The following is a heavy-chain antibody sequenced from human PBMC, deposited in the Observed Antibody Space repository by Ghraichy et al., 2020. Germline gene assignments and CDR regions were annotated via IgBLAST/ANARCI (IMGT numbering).Heavy chain of an antibody. CDR3: AHRNTAPAAFDI. Sequence: SGPTLVKPTQTLTLTCTFSGFSLSTSGVGVGWIRQPPGKALEWLALIYWNDDKRYSPSLKSRLTITKDTSKNQVVLTMTNMDPVDTATYYCAHRNTAPAAFDIWGKGTMVTVSS. CDR2: IYWNDDK. CDR1: GFSLSTSGVG. V-gene: IGHV2-5*01. J-gene: IGHJ3*02. D-gene: IGHD5-18*01.